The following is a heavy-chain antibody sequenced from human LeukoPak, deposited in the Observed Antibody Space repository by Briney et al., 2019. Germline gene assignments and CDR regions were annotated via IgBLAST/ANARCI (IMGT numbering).Heavy chain of an antibody. V-gene: IGHV4-4*02. Sequence: SETLSLTCDVSGGSISNNNWWHWVRQPPWKGLEWIGEIYHSGSTYYNPSLKSRVTISLDKSKNQFSLNLRSVTAADTAIYYCASEIARSGNPFFVHWGHGTLVTVSS. CDR3: ASEIARSGNPFFVH. D-gene: IGHD2-21*01. J-gene: IGHJ4*01. CDR1: GGSISNNNW. CDR2: IYHSGST.